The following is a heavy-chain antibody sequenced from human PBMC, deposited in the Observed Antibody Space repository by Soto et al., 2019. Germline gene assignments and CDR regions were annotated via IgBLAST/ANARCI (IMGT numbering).Heavy chain of an antibody. D-gene: IGHD6-13*01. CDR3: ARVTSSSWYYYGMDV. J-gene: IGHJ6*02. CDR1: GYTFTSYY. V-gene: IGHV1-46*01. CDR2: INPSGGST. Sequence: ASVKVSCKASGYTFTSYYMHWVRQAPGQGLEWMGIINPSGGSTSYAQKFQGRVTMTRDTSTSTVYMELSSLRSEDTAVYYCARVTSSSWYYYGMDVWGQGTTVTVSS.